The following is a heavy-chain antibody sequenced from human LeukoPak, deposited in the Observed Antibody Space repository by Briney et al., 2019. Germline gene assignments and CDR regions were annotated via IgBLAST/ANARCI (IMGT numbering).Heavy chain of an antibody. V-gene: IGHV3-23*01. Sequence: HAGGSLRLSCAASRFTFNSYAMSWDRQAPGKGLEWVSVIGGSNGITFYVGSVKGRFTISRDNSKDTLYLQMNSLRAEDTAVYYCARNENSGWGYFDYWGQGTLVTVSS. D-gene: IGHD5-12*01. CDR2: IGGSNGIT. CDR3: ARNENSGWGYFDY. J-gene: IGHJ4*02. CDR1: RFTFNSYA.